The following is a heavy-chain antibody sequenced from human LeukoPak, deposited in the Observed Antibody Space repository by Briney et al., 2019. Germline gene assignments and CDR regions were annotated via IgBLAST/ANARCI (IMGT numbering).Heavy chain of an antibody. CDR3: ARDLKVVDPYYFDY. J-gene: IGHJ4*02. V-gene: IGHV4-34*01. Sequence: SETLSLTCAVYGGSFSGYYWSWIRQPPGKGLEWIGEINHSGSTNYNPSLKSRVTISVDTSKNQFSLKLSSVTAADTAVYYCARDLKVVDPYYFDYWGQGTLVTVSS. CDR2: INHSGST. D-gene: IGHD2-15*01. CDR1: GGSFSGYY.